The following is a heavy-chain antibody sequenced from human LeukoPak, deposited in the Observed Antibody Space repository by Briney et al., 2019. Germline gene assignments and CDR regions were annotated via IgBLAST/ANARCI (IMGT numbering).Heavy chain of an antibody. CDR3: ASAGEQLVTTRNNWFDP. CDR1: GFTFSSYG. Sequence: GGSLRLSCAASGFTFSSYGMHWVRQAPGKGLEWVAVIWYDGSKRYYADSVKGRFTISRDNSKNTLDLQMNSLRVEDTAVYYCASAGEQLVTTRNNWFDPWGQGTLVTVCS. V-gene: IGHV3-30*02. J-gene: IGHJ5*02. D-gene: IGHD6-13*01. CDR2: IWYDGSKR.